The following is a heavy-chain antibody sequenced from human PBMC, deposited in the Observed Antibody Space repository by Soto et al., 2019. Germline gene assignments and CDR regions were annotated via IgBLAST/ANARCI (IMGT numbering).Heavy chain of an antibody. CDR2: INAGDGNT. D-gene: IGHD3-10*01. V-gene: IGHV1-3*01. CDR3: ARVPLLLWFGDPLVGMDV. J-gene: IGHJ6*02. Sequence: ASVKGSCKASGYTFTSYAMHWVRQAPGQRLEWMGWINAGDGNTKYSQKFQGRVTITRDTSASTAYMELSSLRSEDTAVYYCARVPLLLWFGDPLVGMDVWGQGTTVTVSS. CDR1: GYTFTSYA.